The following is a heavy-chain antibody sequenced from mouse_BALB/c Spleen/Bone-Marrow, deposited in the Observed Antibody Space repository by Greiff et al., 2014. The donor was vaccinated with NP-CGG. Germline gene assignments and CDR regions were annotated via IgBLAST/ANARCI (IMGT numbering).Heavy chain of an antibody. CDR1: GITFRNFG. CDR3: ARIGRARGYAIDY. V-gene: IGHV5-17*02. D-gene: IGHD3-3*01. J-gene: IGHJ4*01. Sequence: EVQLVESGGGLVQPGGSRKLSCAASGITFRNFGMHWVRQAPEKGLEWVAYISSGSSNIYYADTLKGRFTISRDNPKNTLFLQMTSLRSEDTAMYYCARIGRARGYAIDYWGQGTSVTVSS. CDR2: ISSGSSNI.